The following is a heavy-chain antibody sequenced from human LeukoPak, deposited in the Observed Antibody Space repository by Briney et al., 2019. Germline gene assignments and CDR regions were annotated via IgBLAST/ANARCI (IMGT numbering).Heavy chain of an antibody. CDR1: GYSISSGYY. Sequence: SETLSLTCAVSGYSISSGYYWGWIRQPPGKGLEWIGNIYHSGSTYYNPSLKSRVTMSVDTSKNQFSLKLSSVTAADTAVYYCARLHTMIAHFDYWGQGTLVTVSS. D-gene: IGHD3-22*01. J-gene: IGHJ4*02. CDR2: IYHSGST. CDR3: ARLHTMIAHFDY. V-gene: IGHV4-38-2*01.